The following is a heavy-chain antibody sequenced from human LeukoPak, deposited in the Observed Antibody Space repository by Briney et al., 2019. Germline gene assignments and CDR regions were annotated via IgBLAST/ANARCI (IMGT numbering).Heavy chain of an antibody. J-gene: IGHJ3*02. D-gene: IGHD1-26*01. V-gene: IGHV3-7*01. CDR1: GFTFSSYW. Sequence: GGSLRLSCAASGFTFSSYWMSWVRQAPGKGLEWVANIKQDGSEKYYVDSVKGRFTISRDNAKNSLYLQMNSLRAEDTAVYYWGRADYRGDVFDIGGKGKMVTVFS. CDR2: IKQDGSEK. CDR3: GRADYRGDVFDI.